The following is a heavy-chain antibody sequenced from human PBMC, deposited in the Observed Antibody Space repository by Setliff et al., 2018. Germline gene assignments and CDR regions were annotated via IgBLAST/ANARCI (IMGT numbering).Heavy chain of an antibody. V-gene: IGHV7-4-1*01. J-gene: IGHJ3*01. CDR3: ARDLPTEYATIRDTFDV. CDR2: INTKNATP. D-gene: IGHD2-21*01. Sequence: ASVKVSCKASGYTFTTYARSWMRQAPGQGLGWMGWINTKNATPSYAQGFTGRFAFSLDTYASTAHLQIDSLTSEDTAVYYCARDLPTEYATIRDTFDVWGQGTKVTVSS. CDR1: GYTFTTYA.